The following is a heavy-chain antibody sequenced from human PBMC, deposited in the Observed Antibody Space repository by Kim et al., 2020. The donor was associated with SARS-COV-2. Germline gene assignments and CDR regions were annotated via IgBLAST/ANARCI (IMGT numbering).Heavy chain of an antibody. J-gene: IGHJ4*01. CDR3: ARGWATVTTFGGFDY. Sequence: SETLSLTCAVYGGSFSGYYWSWIRQPPGKGLEWIGEINHSGSTNYNPSLKSRVTISVDTSKNQFSLKLSSVTAADTAVYYCARGWATVTTFGGFDYWGHGTLVTVSS. V-gene: IGHV4-34*01. CDR2: INHSGST. D-gene: IGHD4-17*01. CDR1: GGSFSGYY.